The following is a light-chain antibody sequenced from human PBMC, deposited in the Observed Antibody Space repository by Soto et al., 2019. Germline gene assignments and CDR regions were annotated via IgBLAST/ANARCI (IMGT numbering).Light chain of an antibody. CDR1: QGVTTN. CDR3: QEYQSLT. V-gene: IGKV3-15*01. J-gene: IGKJ4*01. CDR2: DVS. Sequence: EIVMTQSPASLSVSPGERVTLSCRAGQGVTTNFAWYQQKSGPSPRLLIYDVSTRATGVPARFSGTGSGTDFTLTISGLEHEDFAVYYCQEYQSLTFGGGTKVDIK.